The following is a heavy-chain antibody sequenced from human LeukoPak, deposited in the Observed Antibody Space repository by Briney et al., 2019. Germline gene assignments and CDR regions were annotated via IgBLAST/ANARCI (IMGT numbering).Heavy chain of an antibody. J-gene: IGHJ5*02. D-gene: IGHD2-2*01. Sequence: GSSVKVSCKASGGTFSSYAISWVRQAPGQGLEWMGGIIPVFGTSNYAQKFQGRVTITADESTRTAYMELSSLRSEDTAVYYCARVTGGRYCSTTSCYVRGWFDPWGQGTLVTVSS. CDR3: ARVTGGRYCSTTSCYVRGWFDP. CDR2: IIPVFGTS. CDR1: GGTFSSYA. V-gene: IGHV1-69*01.